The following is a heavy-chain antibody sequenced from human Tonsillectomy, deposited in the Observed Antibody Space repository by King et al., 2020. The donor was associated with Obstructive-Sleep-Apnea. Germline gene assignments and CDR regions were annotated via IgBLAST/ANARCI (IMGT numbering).Heavy chain of an antibody. CDR3: ATVSLAAAGTGWFDP. J-gene: IGHJ5*02. CDR2: INHSGST. Sequence: VQLQQWGAGLLKPSETLSLTCAVYGGSFSGYYWSWIRQPPGKGREWIGEINHSGSTNYNPSLKSRVTISVDTTKNQFSLKLSSVTAADTAVYYCATVSLAAAGTGWFDPWGQGTLVTVSS. D-gene: IGHD6-13*01. CDR1: GGSFSGYY. V-gene: IGHV4-34*01.